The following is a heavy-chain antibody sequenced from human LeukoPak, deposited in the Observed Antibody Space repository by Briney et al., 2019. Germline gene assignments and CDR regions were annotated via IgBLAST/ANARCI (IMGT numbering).Heavy chain of an antibody. CDR1: GFTFSNYW. Sequence: GGSLRLSCAASGFTFSNYWMSWVRQAPGQGLEWVANIKQDGSEKYYVDSVKGRFTISRDNSKNTLYLQMNSLRAEDTAVYYCAKGDSGSYYYYFDYWGQGTLVTVSS. V-gene: IGHV3-7*03. CDR3: AKGDSGSYYYYFDY. J-gene: IGHJ4*02. D-gene: IGHD1-26*01. CDR2: IKQDGSEK.